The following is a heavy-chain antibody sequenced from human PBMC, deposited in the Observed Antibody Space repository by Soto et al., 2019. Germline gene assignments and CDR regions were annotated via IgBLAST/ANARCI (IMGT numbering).Heavy chain of an antibody. J-gene: IGHJ4*02. Sequence: GGSLRLSCAASGFTFSTYSIAWVRQTSGRGLEWVSTISGSGGTTYYADSVKGRFTVSRANSRNTLYLQMNSLRAEDTAIYYCAKYAGSSPGVRFNFDHWGQGVLVTVSS. CDR2: ISGSGGTT. CDR3: AKYAGSSPGVRFNFDH. D-gene: IGHD3-10*01. CDR1: GFTFSTYS. V-gene: IGHV3-23*01.